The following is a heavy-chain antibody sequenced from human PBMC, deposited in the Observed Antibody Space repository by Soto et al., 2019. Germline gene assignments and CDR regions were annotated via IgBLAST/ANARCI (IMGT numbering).Heavy chain of an antibody. D-gene: IGHD6-19*01. Sequence: PXHTLSLTCAISGDSFSSNSAAWNWIRQSPSRGLEWLGRTYYRSRWYNDYAVSVKSRMTVNPDTSRNQFSLQLNSVTPEDTAVYYCARGGFGVAVANLDSWGQGTLVTVSS. CDR3: ARGGFGVAVANLDS. J-gene: IGHJ4*02. V-gene: IGHV6-1*01. CDR1: GDSFSSNSAA. CDR2: TYYRSRWYN.